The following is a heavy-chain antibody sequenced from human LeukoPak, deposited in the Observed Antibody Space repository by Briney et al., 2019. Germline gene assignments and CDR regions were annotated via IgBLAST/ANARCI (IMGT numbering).Heavy chain of an antibody. D-gene: IGHD3-3*01. J-gene: IGHJ4*02. CDR2: ISGSGGST. V-gene: IGHV3-23*01. Sequence: GGSLRLSCTASGFTMSGIHMNWVRQAPGKGLEWVSAISGSGGSTYYADSVKGRFTISRDNSKNTLYLQMNSLRAEDTAVYYCAKDTPGPIFGVVIMPYWGQGTLVTVSS. CDR3: AKDTPGPIFGVVIMPY. CDR1: GFTMSGIH.